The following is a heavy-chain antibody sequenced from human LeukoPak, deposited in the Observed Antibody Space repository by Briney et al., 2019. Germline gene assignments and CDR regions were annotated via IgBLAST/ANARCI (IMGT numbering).Heavy chain of an antibody. Sequence: SETLSLTCTVSGDSITNYYWSWIRHSPGKGLESMGFIHHSGSANYNPSLKSRVTMSVDTSKNQFSLKMSSVTAADTAVYHCARARRVAVRGLYFDFWGQGALVTVSS. J-gene: IGHJ4*02. CDR2: IHHSGSA. V-gene: IGHV4-59*01. D-gene: IGHD3-10*02. CDR3: ARARRVAVRGLYFDF. CDR1: GDSITNYY.